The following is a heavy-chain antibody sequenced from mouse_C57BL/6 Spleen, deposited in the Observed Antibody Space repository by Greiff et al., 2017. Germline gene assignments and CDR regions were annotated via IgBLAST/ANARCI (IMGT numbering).Heavy chain of an antibody. Sequence: EVKLEESGGGLVKPGGSLKLSCAASGFTFSSYAMSWVRQTPEKRLEWVATISDGGSYTYYPDNVKGRFTISRDNAKNNLYLQMSHLKSEDTAMYYCARVGSSYDFDYWGQGTTLTVSS. J-gene: IGHJ2*01. CDR3: ARVGSSYDFDY. V-gene: IGHV5-4*03. D-gene: IGHD1-1*01. CDR2: ISDGGSYT. CDR1: GFTFSSYA.